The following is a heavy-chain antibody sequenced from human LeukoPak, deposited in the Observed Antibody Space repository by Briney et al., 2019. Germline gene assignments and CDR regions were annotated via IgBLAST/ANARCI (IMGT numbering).Heavy chain of an antibody. CDR3: AKVLGYCSGGSCSPMYYFDY. CDR2: ISGSGGST. J-gene: IGHJ4*02. V-gene: IGHV3-23*01. CDR1: GFTFSSYA. Sequence: PGGSLRLSCAASGFTFSSYAMSWVRQAPGKGLEWVSAISGSGGSTYYADSVKGRFTISRDNSKNTLYLQMNSLRAEDTAVYYCAKVLGYCSGGSCSPMYYFDYWGQGTLVTVSS. D-gene: IGHD2-15*01.